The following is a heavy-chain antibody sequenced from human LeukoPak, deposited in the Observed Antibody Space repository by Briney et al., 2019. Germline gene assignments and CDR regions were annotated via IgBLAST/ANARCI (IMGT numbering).Heavy chain of an antibody. CDR1: GYTFTSYG. V-gene: IGHV1-18*01. CDR3: ARDFKPYGDYNSYYYGMDV. D-gene: IGHD4-17*01. Sequence: ASVKVSCKASGYTFTSYGISWVRQAPGQGLEWMGWISAYNGSTNYAQKLQGRVTMTTDTSTSTAYMELRSLRSDDTAVYYCARDFKPYGDYNSYYYGMDVWGQGTTVTVSS. J-gene: IGHJ6*02. CDR2: ISAYNGST.